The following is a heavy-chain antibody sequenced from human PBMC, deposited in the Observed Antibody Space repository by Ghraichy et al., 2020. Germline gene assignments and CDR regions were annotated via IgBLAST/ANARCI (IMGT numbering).Heavy chain of an antibody. V-gene: IGHV4-39*01. CDR3: ARHWRPGYSGSWRSANCFDP. D-gene: IGHD6-13*01. J-gene: IGHJ5*02. CDR1: GGSITSSSYY. Sequence: SETLSLTCTVSGGSITSSSYYWGWIRQPPGKGLEWIGTTYYTGSSFYNPSLKSRVTISVDRSLNHFSLKLNSVTAADTAVYYCARHWRPGYSGSWRSANCFDPWGQGTLVTVSS. CDR2: TYYTGSS.